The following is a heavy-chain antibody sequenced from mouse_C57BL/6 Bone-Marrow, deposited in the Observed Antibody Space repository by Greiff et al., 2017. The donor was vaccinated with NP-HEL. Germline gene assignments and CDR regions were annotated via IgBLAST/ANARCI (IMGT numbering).Heavy chain of an antibody. J-gene: IGHJ1*03. V-gene: IGHV5-16*01. Sequence: EVKLQESEGGLVQPGSSMKLSCTASGFTFSDYYMAWVRQVPEKGLEWVANINYDGSSTYYLDSLKSRFIISRDNAKNILYLQMSSLKSEDTATYYCARDPTYGNYGYFDVWGTGTTVTVSS. D-gene: IGHD2-1*01. CDR1: GFTFSDYY. CDR2: INYDGSST. CDR3: ARDPTYGNYGYFDV.